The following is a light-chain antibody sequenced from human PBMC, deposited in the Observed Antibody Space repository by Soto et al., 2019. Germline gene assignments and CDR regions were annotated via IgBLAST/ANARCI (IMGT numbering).Light chain of an antibody. CDR3: QRYGSSPPFT. CDR2: GAS. CDR1: QRISSRY. J-gene: IGKJ2*01. V-gene: IGKV3-20*01. Sequence: EIVLTQSPGTLSLSPGERATLSCRASQRISSRYLAWYQQKPGQAPRLLISGASTRATGIPDRFSGSGSGTAFTLTISGLELENLEVYFCQRYGSSPPFTFGQGTK.